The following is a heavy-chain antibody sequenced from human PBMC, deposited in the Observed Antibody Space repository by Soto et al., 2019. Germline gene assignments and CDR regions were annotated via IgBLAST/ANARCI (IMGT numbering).Heavy chain of an antibody. D-gene: IGHD4-17*01. V-gene: IGHV3-33*01. CDR1: GFTFSSYG. J-gene: IGHJ6*02. CDR3: ARDIGSSTTRPGYYYYGMDV. CDR2: IWYDGSNK. Sequence: GGSLRLSCAASGFTFSSYGMHWVRQAPGKGLEWVAVIWYDGSNKYYADSVKGRFTISRDNSKNTLYLQMNSLRAEDTAVYYCARDIGSSTTRPGYYYYGMDVWGQGTTVTVSS.